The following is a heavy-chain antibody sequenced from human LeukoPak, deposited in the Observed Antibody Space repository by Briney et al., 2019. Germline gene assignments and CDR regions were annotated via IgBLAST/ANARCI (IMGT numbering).Heavy chain of an antibody. CDR3: AREYCSGGSCSIFDY. Sequence: ASVKVSCKASGYTFTSYAMHWVRQAPGQRLEWMGWINAGNGNTKYSQEFQGRVTITRDTSASTAYMELSSLRSEDMAVYYCAREYCSGGSCSIFDYWGQGTLVTVSS. J-gene: IGHJ4*02. CDR2: INAGNGNT. D-gene: IGHD2-15*01. CDR1: GYTFTSYA. V-gene: IGHV1-3*03.